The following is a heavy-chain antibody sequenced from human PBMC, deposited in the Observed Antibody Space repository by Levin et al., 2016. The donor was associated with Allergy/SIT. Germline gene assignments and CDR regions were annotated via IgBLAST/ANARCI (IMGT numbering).Heavy chain of an antibody. V-gene: IGHV4-59*11. CDR2: IYYSGTT. CDR3: ARDDYYYLDV. J-gene: IGHJ6*03. Sequence: SETLSLTCTVSGTSISSHYWTWIRQPPGKGLESIGYIYYSGTTNYNPSLKSRATISIDTSKNQLSLKLNSVTAADTAVYYCARDDYYYLDVWGKGTSVTVS. CDR1: GTSISSHY.